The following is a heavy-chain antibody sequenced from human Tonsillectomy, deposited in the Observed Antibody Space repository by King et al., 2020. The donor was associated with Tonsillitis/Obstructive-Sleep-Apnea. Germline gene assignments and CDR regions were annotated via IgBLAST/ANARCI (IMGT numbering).Heavy chain of an antibody. CDR1: GFTFSSYG. D-gene: IGHD2-2*03. J-gene: IGHJ5*02. V-gene: IGHV3-7*04. Sequence: VQLVESGGGLVQPGGSLRLSCAASGFTFSSYGMSLFRQAPGKGLEWVANIKEDGSETYYVDSVMGRFTVSRDNPKNSLDLQMNSLRAEDTAVDYCARALLGYCSTFSCLTGFDPWGQGTLVTVSS. CDR2: IKEDGSET. CDR3: ARALLGYCSTFSCLTGFDP.